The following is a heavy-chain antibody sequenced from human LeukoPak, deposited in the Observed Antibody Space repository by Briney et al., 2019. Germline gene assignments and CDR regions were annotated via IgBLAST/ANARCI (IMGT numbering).Heavy chain of an antibody. V-gene: IGHV4-38-2*02. CDR2: IYHSGST. J-gene: IGHJ4*02. CDR1: GYSISSGYY. Sequence: SETLSLTCTVSGYSISSGYYWGWIRQPPGKGLEWIGSIYHSGSTYYNPSLKSRVTISVDTSKNQFSPKLSSATAADTAVYYCARASSSVDYWGQGTLVTVSS. CDR3: ARASSSVDY. D-gene: IGHD6-6*01.